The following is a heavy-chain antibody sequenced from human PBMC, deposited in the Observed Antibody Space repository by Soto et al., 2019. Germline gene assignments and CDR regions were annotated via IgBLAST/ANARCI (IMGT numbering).Heavy chain of an antibody. CDR1: GFTFSSYA. V-gene: IGHV3-23*01. D-gene: IGHD3-22*01. CDR3: TYYFDSSGYYYV. Sequence: GGSLRLSCAASGFTFSSYAMSWVRQAPGKGLEWVSAISGSGGSTYYADSVKGRFTISRDNSKNTLYLQMNSLRAEDTAVYYCTYYFDSSGYYYVWGQGTLVTVSS. CDR2: ISGSGGST. J-gene: IGHJ4*02.